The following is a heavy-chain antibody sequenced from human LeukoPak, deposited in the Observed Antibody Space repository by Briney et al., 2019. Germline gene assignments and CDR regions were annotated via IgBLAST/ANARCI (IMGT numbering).Heavy chain of an antibody. CDR1: GFTFSSYA. J-gene: IGHJ4*02. Sequence: PGGSLRLSCAASGFTFSSYAMSWVSQAPGKGLEWVSAISGSGGSTYYADSVKGRFTISRDNSKNTLYLQMNSLRAEDTAVYYCAKVKVTMVRGVIYYFDYWGQGTLVTVSS. CDR3: AKVKVTMVRGVIYYFDY. D-gene: IGHD3-10*01. V-gene: IGHV3-23*01. CDR2: ISGSGGST.